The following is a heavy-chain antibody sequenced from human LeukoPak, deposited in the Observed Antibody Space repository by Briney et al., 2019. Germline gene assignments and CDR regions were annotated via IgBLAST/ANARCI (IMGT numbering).Heavy chain of an antibody. J-gene: IGHJ5*02. V-gene: IGHV4-34*01. Sequence: PSETLSLTCAVYGGSFSGYYWSWIRQPPGKGLEWIGEINHSGSTNYNPSLKSRVTISVDTSKNQFSLKLSSVTAADTAVYYCAIELERQDIIPVRGLFDPWGQGTLVTVSS. D-gene: IGHD1-1*01. CDR3: AIELERQDIIPVRGLFDP. CDR2: INHSGST. CDR1: GGSFSGYY.